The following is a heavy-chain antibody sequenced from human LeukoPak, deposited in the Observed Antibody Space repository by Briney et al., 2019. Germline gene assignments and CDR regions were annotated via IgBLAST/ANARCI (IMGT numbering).Heavy chain of an antibody. CDR3: ATDQGAAGFDY. CDR1: GYTLTELS. CDR2: FDPEDGET. V-gene: IGHV1-24*01. D-gene: IGHD6-13*01. Sequence: AAVQVSCKVSGYTLTELSMHWVRQAPGKGLEWMGGFDPEDGETIYAQKFQGRVTMTEDTSTDTAYMVLSSLRSEDTAVYYCATDQGAAGFDYWGQGTLVTVSS. J-gene: IGHJ4*02.